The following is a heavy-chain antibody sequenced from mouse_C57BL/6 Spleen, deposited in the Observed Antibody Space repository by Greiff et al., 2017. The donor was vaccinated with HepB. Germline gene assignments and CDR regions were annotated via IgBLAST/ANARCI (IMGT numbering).Heavy chain of an antibody. CDR2: IDPSDSYT. Sequence: VQLQQPGAELVMPGASVKLSCKASGYTFTSYWMHWVKQRPGQGLEWIGEIDPSDSYTNYNQKFKGKSTLTVDKSSSTAYMQLSSLTSEDSAVYYCARWGDRFAYWGQGTLVTVSA. CDR1: GYTFTSYW. CDR3: ARWGDRFAY. D-gene: IGHD3-3*01. V-gene: IGHV1-69*01. J-gene: IGHJ3*01.